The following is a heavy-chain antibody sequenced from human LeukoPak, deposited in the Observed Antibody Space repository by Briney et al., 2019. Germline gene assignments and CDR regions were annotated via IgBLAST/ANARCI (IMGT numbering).Heavy chain of an antibody. J-gene: IGHJ4*02. D-gene: IGHD3-16*02. Sequence: ASVKVSCKASGGTFSSYAISWVRQAPGQGLEWMGWMNPNSGNTGYAQKFQGRVTITRNTSISTAYMELSSLRSEDTAVYYCARGPRFGGVIVTDYWGQGTLVTVSS. CDR1: GGTFSSYA. V-gene: IGHV1-8*03. CDR3: ARGPRFGGVIVTDY. CDR2: MNPNSGNT.